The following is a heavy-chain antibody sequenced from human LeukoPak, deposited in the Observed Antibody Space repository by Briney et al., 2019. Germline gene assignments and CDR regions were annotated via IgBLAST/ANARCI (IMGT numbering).Heavy chain of an antibody. Sequence: PSETLSLTCTVSGGSISSHYWSWIRQPPGKGLEWIGYIYYSGSTNYNPSLKSRVTISVDTSKNQFSLKLGSVTAADTAVYYCARVSLSNWFDPWGQGTLVTVSS. V-gene: IGHV4-59*11. CDR3: ARVSLSNWFDP. J-gene: IGHJ5*02. D-gene: IGHD3-16*02. CDR2: IYYSGST. CDR1: GGSISSHY.